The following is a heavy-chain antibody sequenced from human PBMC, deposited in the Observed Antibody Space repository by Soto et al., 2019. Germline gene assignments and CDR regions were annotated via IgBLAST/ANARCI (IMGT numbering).Heavy chain of an antibody. CDR1: GFTFSGFD. V-gene: IGHV3-13*01. Sequence: GGSLRLSCYASGFTFSGFDMHWVRQPTGKGLEWVSTIGTAGDTYYAVSVKGRFTISRDNAENSLSLQMNSLRAGDTAVYFCARGQEVGAHFFDSWGQGTQVTVSS. J-gene: IGHJ4*02. D-gene: IGHD2-15*01. CDR3: ARGQEVGAHFFDS. CDR2: IGTAGDT.